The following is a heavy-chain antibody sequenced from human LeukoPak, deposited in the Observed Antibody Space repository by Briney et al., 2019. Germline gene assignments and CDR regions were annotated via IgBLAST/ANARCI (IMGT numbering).Heavy chain of an antibody. CDR1: GFTFSSYS. D-gene: IGHD2-8*01. J-gene: IGHJ4*02. Sequence: GGSLRLSCAASGFTFSSYSMNWVRQAPGKGLEWVSSISSSSSYIYYADSGKDRFTISRDNAKNSLYMQMSSLRAEDTAVYYCARDYYWYDYWGQGTLVTVSS. CDR2: ISSSSSYI. CDR3: ARDYYWYDY. V-gene: IGHV3-21*01.